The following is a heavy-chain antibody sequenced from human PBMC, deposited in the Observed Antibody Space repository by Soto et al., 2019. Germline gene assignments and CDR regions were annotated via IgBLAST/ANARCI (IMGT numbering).Heavy chain of an antibody. D-gene: IGHD1-26*01. V-gene: IGHV4-39*01. CDR1: GGSITSSSYY. CDR3: ATQEVGGSYVYTFDP. J-gene: IGHJ5*02. Sequence: QLHLRESGPGLVKPSETLSLTCTVSGGSITSSSYYWGWIRQPPGKGLEWIGSIYYSGSTYYNPSLKSRFTISVDTSKNQISLKLSSVTAADTAVYYCATQEVGGSYVYTFDPWGQGTLVTVSS. CDR2: IYYSGST.